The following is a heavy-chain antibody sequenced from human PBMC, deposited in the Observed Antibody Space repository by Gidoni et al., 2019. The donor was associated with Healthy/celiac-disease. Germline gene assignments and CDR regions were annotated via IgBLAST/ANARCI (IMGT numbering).Heavy chain of an antibody. Sequence: EVQLVESGGGLVQPGGSLRLSCAASGFTVSSNYMSWVRKAPGKGLEWVSVIYSGGSTYYADSVKGRFTISRHNSKNTLYLQMNSLRAEDTAVYYCARVRLWFGELFFDYWGQGTLVTVSS. D-gene: IGHD3-10*01. CDR3: ARVRLWFGELFFDY. J-gene: IGHJ4*02. CDR2: IYSGGST. V-gene: IGHV3-53*04. CDR1: GFTVSSNY.